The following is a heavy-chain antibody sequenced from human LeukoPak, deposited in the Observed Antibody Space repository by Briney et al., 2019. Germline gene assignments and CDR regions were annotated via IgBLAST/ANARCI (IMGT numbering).Heavy chain of an antibody. CDR3: ARDYDSSTSTDY. CDR2: ISGSGGST. D-gene: IGHD3-22*01. Sequence: GGSLRLSCAASGFTFSSYGMSWVRQAPGKGLEWVSAISGSGGSTYYADSVKGRFTISRDNSKNTLYLQMNSLRAEDTAVYYCARDYDSSTSTDYWGQGTLVTVSS. V-gene: IGHV3-23*01. J-gene: IGHJ4*02. CDR1: GFTFSSYG.